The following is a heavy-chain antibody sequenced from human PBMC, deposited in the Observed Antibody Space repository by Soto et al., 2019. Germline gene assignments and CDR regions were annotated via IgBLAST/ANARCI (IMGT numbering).Heavy chain of an antibody. Sequence: PSETLSLTCAVYGGSFSGYYWSWIRQPPGKGLEWIGEINHSGSTNYNPSLKSRVTISVDTSKNQFSLKLSSVTAADTAVYYCARAYYDILTGPGYYMDVWGKGTTVTVSS. CDR3: ARAYYDILTGPGYYMDV. CDR1: GGSFSGYY. J-gene: IGHJ6*03. V-gene: IGHV4-34*01. CDR2: INHSGST. D-gene: IGHD3-9*01.